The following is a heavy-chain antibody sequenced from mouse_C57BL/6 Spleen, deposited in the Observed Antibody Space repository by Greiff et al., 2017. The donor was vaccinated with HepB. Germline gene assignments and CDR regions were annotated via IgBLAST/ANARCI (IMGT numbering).Heavy chain of an antibody. Sequence: QVQLKESGAELVRPGASVTLSCKASGYTFTDYEMYWVKQTPVHGLEWIGAIDPETGGTAYNQKFKGKAILTADKSSSTAYMELRSLTSEDSAVYYCTGGDGGSFFAYWGQGTLVTVSA. V-gene: IGHV1-15*01. D-gene: IGHD1-1*02. CDR1: GYTFTDYE. J-gene: IGHJ3*01. CDR2: IDPETGGT. CDR3: TGGDGGSFFAY.